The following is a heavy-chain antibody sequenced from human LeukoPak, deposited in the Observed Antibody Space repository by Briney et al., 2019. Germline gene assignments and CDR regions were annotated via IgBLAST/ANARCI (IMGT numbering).Heavy chain of an antibody. CDR2: ISGSAGDT. Sequence: GGSLRLSCAASGFTFSNYGMSWVRQAPGKGLEWVSSISGSAGDTYYADSVKGRFTISRDNSKNTLYLQMNSLRAEDTAVYYCARGGSYLSAFDIWGQGTMVTVSS. V-gene: IGHV3-23*01. D-gene: IGHD1-26*01. J-gene: IGHJ3*02. CDR3: ARGGSYLSAFDI. CDR1: GFTFSNYG.